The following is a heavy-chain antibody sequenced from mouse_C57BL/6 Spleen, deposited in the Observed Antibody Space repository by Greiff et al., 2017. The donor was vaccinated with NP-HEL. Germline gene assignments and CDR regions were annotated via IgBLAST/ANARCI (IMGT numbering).Heavy chain of an antibody. V-gene: IGHV1-63*01. J-gene: IGHJ2*01. CDR2: IYPGGGYT. CDR3: AREEGGSYFDY. Sequence: QVQLQQSGAELVRPGTSVKMSCKASGYTFTNYWIGWAKQRPGHGLEWIGDIYPGGGYTNYNEKFKGKATLTADKSSSTAYMQFSSLTSDDSAIYYCAREEGGSYFDYWGQGTTLTVSS. CDR1: GYTFTNYW. D-gene: IGHD1-1*02.